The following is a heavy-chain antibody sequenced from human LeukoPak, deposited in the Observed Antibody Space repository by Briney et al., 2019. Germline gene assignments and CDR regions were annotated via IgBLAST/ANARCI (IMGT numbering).Heavy chain of an antibody. V-gene: IGHV3-11*01. CDR2: ITNGDETI. Sequence: GGSLRLSCAASGFTFSDYYMSWVRQAPGKGLEWISCITNGDETIYYTASVKGRFTISRDNAKNSLYLQMNSLRAEDTAVYYCARGRSSWTADALDIWGQGTMVTISS. D-gene: IGHD6-13*01. CDR1: GFTFSDYY. CDR3: ARGRSSWTADALDI. J-gene: IGHJ3*02.